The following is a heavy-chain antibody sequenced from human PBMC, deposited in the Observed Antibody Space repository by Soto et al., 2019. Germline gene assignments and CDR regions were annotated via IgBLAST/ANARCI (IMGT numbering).Heavy chain of an antibody. Sequence: SETLSLTCTVSGGSISSSSYYWGWIRQPPGKGLEWIGSIYYSGSTYYNPSLKSRVTISVDTSKNQFSLKLSSVTAADTAVYYCARHARPYYYDSSGYYAWGYFGYWGQGTLVTVSS. CDR1: GGSISSSSYY. CDR3: ARHARPYYYDSSGYYAWGYFGY. J-gene: IGHJ4*02. V-gene: IGHV4-39*01. D-gene: IGHD3-22*01. CDR2: IYYSGST.